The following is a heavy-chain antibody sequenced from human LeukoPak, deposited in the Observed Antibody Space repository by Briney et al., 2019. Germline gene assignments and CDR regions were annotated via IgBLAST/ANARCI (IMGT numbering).Heavy chain of an antibody. J-gene: IGHJ4*02. CDR3: ARGTSGYSV. V-gene: IGHV3-21*01. D-gene: IGHD3-22*01. Sequence: PGGSLTLSCAASGFTFSSYSMNWVRQAPGKGLEWVSSITSSSNYIYYADSVKGRFTISRDNAKNSLYLQMNSLRAEDTAVYYCARGTSGYSVWGQGTLVTVSS. CDR2: ITSSSNYI. CDR1: GFTFSSYS.